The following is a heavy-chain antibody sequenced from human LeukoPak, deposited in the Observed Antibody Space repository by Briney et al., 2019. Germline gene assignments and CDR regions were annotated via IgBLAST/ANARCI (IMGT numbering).Heavy chain of an antibody. J-gene: IGHJ6*03. CDR2: VEPEDGET. Sequence: GASVKVSCKASGSSFSDFYIHWVQQAPGKGLEWMGRVEPEDGETITAEKFQGRVTITADTSSATAYMELNTLRSEDTAVYYCAAAPPTYPMDVWGKGTTVIVSS. CDR1: GSSFSDFY. V-gene: IGHV1-69-2*01. D-gene: IGHD2/OR15-2a*01. CDR3: AAAPPTYPMDV.